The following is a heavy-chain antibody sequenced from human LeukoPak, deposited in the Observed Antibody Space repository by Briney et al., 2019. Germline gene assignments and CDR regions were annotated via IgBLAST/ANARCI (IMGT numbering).Heavy chain of an antibody. Sequence: ASVKVSCKASGYTFTGYYMHWVRQAPGQGLEWMGWINPNSGGTNYAQKFQGRVTMTRDTSISTAYMDLSRLRSDDAAVYYCASVGYCGGDCYDNWFDPWGQGTPVTVSS. CDR2: INPNSGGT. V-gene: IGHV1-2*02. J-gene: IGHJ5*02. CDR3: ASVGYCGGDCYDNWFDP. CDR1: GYTFTGYY. D-gene: IGHD2-21*02.